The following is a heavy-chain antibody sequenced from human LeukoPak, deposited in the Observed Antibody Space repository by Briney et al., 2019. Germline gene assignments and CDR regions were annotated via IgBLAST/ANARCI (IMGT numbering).Heavy chain of an antibody. CDR2: INPSGGST. D-gene: IGHD1-26*01. CDR1: GYTFTSYY. V-gene: IGHV1-46*01. CDR3: ARDPWRATGAFDI. J-gene: IGHJ3*02. Sequence: ASVKVSCKASGYTFTSYYMHWVRQAPGQGLEGMGIINPSGGSTSYAQKFQGRVTMTRDMSTSTVYMELSSLRSEDTAVYYCARDPWRATGAFDIWGQGTMVTVSS.